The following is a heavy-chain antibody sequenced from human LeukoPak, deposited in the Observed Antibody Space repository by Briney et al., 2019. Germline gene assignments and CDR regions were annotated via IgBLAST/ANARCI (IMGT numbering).Heavy chain of an antibody. CDR1: GGSISSSSYY. CDR2: IYYSGST. D-gene: IGHD3-22*01. J-gene: IGHJ3*02. Sequence: SETLSLTCTVSGGSISSSSYYWGWIRQPPGKGLEWIGSIYYSGSTYYNPSLKSRVTISVDTSKNQFSLKLSSVTAADTAVYYCARDGYYLPPIDAFDIWGQGTMVTVSS. V-gene: IGHV4-39*07. CDR3: ARDGYYLPPIDAFDI.